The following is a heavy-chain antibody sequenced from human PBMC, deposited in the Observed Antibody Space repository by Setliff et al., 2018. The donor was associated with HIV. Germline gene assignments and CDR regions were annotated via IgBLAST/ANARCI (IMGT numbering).Heavy chain of an antibody. V-gene: IGHV3-72*01. J-gene: IGHJ4*02. D-gene: IGHD4-17*01. CDR3: ARDRYGDYGTFDY. CDR1: GFTFSPYA. Sequence: GGSLRLSCATSGFTFSPYAIHWVRQAPGKGLEWVGRTRNKANSYTTEYAASVKGRFTISRDDSKNSLYLQMNSLKTEDTAVYYCARDRYGDYGTFDYWGQGTLVTVPQ. CDR2: TRNKANSYTT.